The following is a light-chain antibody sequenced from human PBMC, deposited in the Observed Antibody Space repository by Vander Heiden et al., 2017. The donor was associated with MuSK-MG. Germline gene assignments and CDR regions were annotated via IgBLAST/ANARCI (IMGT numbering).Light chain of an antibody. Sequence: QSVLTHPPSVSGAPGQRVTISCTGSSSNIGAGYDVHWYQQLPVTAPKLLIYGNSNRPSGVPDRFSGSKSGTSASLAITGLQAEEEADYYCQSYDSSLSGWVFGTGTKVTVL. CDR2: GNS. V-gene: IGLV1-40*01. J-gene: IGLJ1*01. CDR1: SSNIGAGYD. CDR3: QSYDSSLSGWV.